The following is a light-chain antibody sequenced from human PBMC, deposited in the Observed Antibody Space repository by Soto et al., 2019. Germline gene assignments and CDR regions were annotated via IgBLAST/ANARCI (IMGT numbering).Light chain of an antibody. Sequence: QSALTQPASVSGSDGQSITISCSGTMRDVGAYNLVSWYQQQPGTAPKLIIYEVRNRPSGSSSRVSGSRSGNTASLTIAGLQPEDEGDYYCSAYTARSTLVFGGGTKLTVL. CDR2: EVR. J-gene: IGLJ3*02. CDR3: SAYTARSTLV. V-gene: IGLV2-14*01. CDR1: MRDVGAYNL.